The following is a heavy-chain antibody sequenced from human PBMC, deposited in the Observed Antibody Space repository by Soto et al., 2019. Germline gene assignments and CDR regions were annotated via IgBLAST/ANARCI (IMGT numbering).Heavy chain of an antibody. J-gene: IGHJ3*02. V-gene: IGHV5-51*01. Sequence: GESLKISCKGSGYSFTSYWIGWVRQMPGKGLEWMGIIYPGDSDTRYSPSFQGQVTISADKSISTAYLQWSSLKASDTAMYYCARQENYYDSSGYYYHDAFDIWGQGTMVTVSS. D-gene: IGHD3-22*01. CDR3: ARQENYYDSSGYYYHDAFDI. CDR1: GYSFTSYW. CDR2: IYPGDSDT.